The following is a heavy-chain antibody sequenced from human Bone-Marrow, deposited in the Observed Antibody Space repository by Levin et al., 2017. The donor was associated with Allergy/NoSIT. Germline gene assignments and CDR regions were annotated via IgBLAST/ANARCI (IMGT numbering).Heavy chain of an antibody. D-gene: IGHD6-25*01. CDR3: TTEISGGFHS. CDR1: GLIVSDAW. V-gene: IGHV3-15*07. CDR2: IKSRSNGGTT. J-gene: IGHJ4*02. Sequence: GESLKISCAASGLIVSDAWMNWVRQAPGKGLEWVGLIKSRSNGGTTDYAAPVKGRFTISRDDSKNTLYLQMNSLKTEDTAVYYCTTEISGGFHSWGQGTLVTVSS.